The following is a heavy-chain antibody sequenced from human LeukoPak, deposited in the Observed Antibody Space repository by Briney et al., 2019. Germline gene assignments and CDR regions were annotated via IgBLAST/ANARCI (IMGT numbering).Heavy chain of an antibody. D-gene: IGHD2-2*02. J-gene: IGHJ4*02. Sequence: PGGSLRLSCAASGFTFDDYGMSWVRHAPGKGLECGSGINWNGGSTGYADSVKGRFTISRDNAKNSLYLQMNSLRAEDTALYYCARLRDIVVVPADIDYWGQGTLVSVSS. CDR2: INWNGGST. CDR3: ARLRDIVVVPADIDY. V-gene: IGHV3-20*04. CDR1: GFTFDDYG.